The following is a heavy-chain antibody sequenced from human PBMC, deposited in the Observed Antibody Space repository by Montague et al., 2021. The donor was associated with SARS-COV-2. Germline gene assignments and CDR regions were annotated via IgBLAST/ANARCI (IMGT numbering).Heavy chain of an antibody. CDR3: ATTTAMVLGDWFDP. V-gene: IGHV1-24*01. J-gene: IGHJ5*02. CDR2: FDPEDGET. CDR1: GYTLTELS. D-gene: IGHD5-18*01. Sequence: SGKVSYKVSGYTLTELSMHLVRQAPGKGLEWMGGFDPEDGETIYAQEFQGRVTMTEDTSTDTAYMELSSLRSEDTAVYYCATTTAMVLGDWFDPWGQGTLVTVSS.